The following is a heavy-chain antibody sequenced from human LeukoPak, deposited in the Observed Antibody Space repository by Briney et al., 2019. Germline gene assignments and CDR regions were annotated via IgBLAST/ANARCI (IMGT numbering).Heavy chain of an antibody. D-gene: IGHD6-19*01. Sequence: ASVKVSCKASGYTFTSYYMHWVRQAPGQGLEWMGIIKLSGGSTRYAQKFQGRVTMTRDTSTSTVYMELSSLRSEDTAVYYCARGGWFQGDAFDIWGQGTMVTVSS. CDR3: ARGGWFQGDAFDI. CDR2: IKLSGGST. J-gene: IGHJ3*02. CDR1: GYTFTSYY. V-gene: IGHV1-46*01.